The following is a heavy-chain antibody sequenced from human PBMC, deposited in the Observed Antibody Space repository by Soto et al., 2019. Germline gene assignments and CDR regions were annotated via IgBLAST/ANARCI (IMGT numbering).Heavy chain of an antibody. CDR2: ISHSETT. D-gene: IGHD2-8*01. CDR1: GSYITSGDYH. V-gene: IGHV4-30-4*01. Sequence: QVRLQESGPGLVKASQTLSLTCSVSGSYITSGDYHWTWISQAPGKGLEWIGYISHSETTSYSPALKNRIIISSDFSMNQFSLRLNSVTAADTAVYFCAGFGVGDRDDKWGQGTLVTVSS. CDR3: AGFGVGDRDDK. J-gene: IGHJ4*02.